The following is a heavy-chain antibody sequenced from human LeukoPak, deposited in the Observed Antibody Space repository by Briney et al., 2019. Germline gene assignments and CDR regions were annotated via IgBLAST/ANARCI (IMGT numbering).Heavy chain of an antibody. J-gene: IGHJ4*02. CDR2: ISSSSSYI. CDR3: ARGRGWIYDS. CDR1: GFTFSSYS. V-gene: IGHV3-21*01. D-gene: IGHD6-19*01. Sequence: GGSLRLSRAASGFTFSSYSMKWVRQAPGKGLEWVSSISSSSSYIYYADSVKGRFTISSDNARNSLYLQMNTLRVADTAVYYCARGRGWIYDSWGRGTLVTVSS.